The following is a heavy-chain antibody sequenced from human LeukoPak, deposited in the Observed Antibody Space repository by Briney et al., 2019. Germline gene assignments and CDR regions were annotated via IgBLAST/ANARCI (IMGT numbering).Heavy chain of an antibody. D-gene: IGHD7-27*01. Sequence: SETLSLTCTVSGGSINSFYWTWIRQPAGKGLEWIGRIYSSGSTNFNPSLKSRVTMSVDTSKNQLSLKLSSVTAADTAVYYCARVLTGPWEGSAFDIWGQGTMVTVSS. CDR1: GGSINSFY. J-gene: IGHJ3*02. CDR3: ARVLTGPWEGSAFDI. V-gene: IGHV4-4*07. CDR2: IYSSGST.